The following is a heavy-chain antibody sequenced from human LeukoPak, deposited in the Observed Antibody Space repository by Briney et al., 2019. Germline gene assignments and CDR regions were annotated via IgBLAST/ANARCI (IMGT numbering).Heavy chain of an antibody. CDR2: INPSDGST. CDR1: GYTFTSYY. CDR3: ARERSFHVFHLFDP. V-gene: IGHV1-46*01. J-gene: IGHJ5*02. Sequence: GASVKVSCKASGYTFTSYYLHWVRQAPGQGLEWMGVINPSDGSTTYARKFQGRVTLTRDMSTSTVYVELGNLISEDTAVYYCARERSFHVFHLFDPWGQGTLVTVSS. D-gene: IGHD3-10*01.